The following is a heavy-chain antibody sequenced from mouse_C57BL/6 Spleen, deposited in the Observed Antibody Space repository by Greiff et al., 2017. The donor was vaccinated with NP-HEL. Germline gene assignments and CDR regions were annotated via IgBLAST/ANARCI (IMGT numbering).Heavy chain of an antibody. CDR3: AREHYDYDGAWFAY. V-gene: IGHV1-26*01. Sequence: VQLQQSGPELVKPGASVKISCKASGYTFTDYYMNWVKQSHGKSLEWIGDINPNNGGTSYNQKFKGKATLTVDKSSSTAYMELRSLTSEDSAVYYCAREHYDYDGAWFAYWGQGTLVTVSA. D-gene: IGHD2-4*01. J-gene: IGHJ3*01. CDR2: INPNNGGT. CDR1: GYTFTDYY.